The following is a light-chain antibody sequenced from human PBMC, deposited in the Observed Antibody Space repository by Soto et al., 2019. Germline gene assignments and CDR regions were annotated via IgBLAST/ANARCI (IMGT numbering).Light chain of an antibody. CDR3: LQTYNLPRT. J-gene: IGKJ1*01. CDR1: QIISSY. CDR2: GAS. V-gene: IGKV1-39*01. Sequence: DIQMTQSPSSLSASVGDRVTITCRASQIISSYLNWYQQKPGKAPKLLIYGASALQSGVPVRFSGSASGTDFTLTIRNMQREDFATYYCLQTYNLPRTFGQGTKVDIK.